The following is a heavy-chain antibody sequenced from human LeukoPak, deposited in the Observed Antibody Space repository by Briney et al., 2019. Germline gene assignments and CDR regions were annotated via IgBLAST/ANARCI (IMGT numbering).Heavy chain of an antibody. D-gene: IGHD6-25*01. V-gene: IGHV1-2*02. J-gene: IGHJ3*02. CDR3: ARGGYGMAFDI. CDR1: GYTFTGYC. CDR2: INPNSGGT. Sequence: ASVKVSCKASGYTFTGYCMHWVRQAPGQGLEWMGWINPNSGGTKYAQKFQGRVTMTRDTSISTVYMELSRLRSDDTAVYYCARGGYGMAFDIWGQGTMVTVSS.